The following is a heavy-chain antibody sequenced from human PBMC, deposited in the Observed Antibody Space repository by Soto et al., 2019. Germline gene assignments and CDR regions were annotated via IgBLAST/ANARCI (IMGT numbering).Heavy chain of an antibody. J-gene: IGHJ3*02. V-gene: IGHV4-4*02. CDR3: ARDPYYGSGGDAFDI. CDR2: IYHSGST. Sequence: PSETLSLTCAVSGGSISSSNLWSWVRQPPGKGLEWIGEIYHSGSTNYNPSLKSRVTISVDKSKNQFSLKLSSVTAADTAVYYCARDPYYGSGGDAFDIWGQGTMVTVSS. D-gene: IGHD3-10*01. CDR1: GGSISSSNL.